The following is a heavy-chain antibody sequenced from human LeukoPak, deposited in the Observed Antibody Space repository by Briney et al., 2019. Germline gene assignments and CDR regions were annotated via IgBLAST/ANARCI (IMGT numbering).Heavy chain of an antibody. Sequence: GGSLRLSCAASGFTFSSYSMNWVRQAPGKGLEWVSSISSSSSYIYYADSVKGRFTISRDNAKNSLYLQMNSLRAEDTAVYCCARGGNGGAYTFDYWGQGTLVTVSS. CDR1: GFTFSSYS. V-gene: IGHV3-21*01. CDR2: ISSSSSYI. D-gene: IGHD1-26*01. J-gene: IGHJ4*02. CDR3: ARGGNGGAYTFDY.